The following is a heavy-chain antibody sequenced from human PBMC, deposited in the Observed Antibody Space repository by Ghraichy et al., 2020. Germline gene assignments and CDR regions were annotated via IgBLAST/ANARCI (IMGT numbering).Heavy chain of an antibody. J-gene: IGHJ4*02. CDR2: ISSRGST. CDR1: GFTFSSDD. Sequence: GGSLRLSCAASGFTFSSDDLTWVRQAPGKGLELVSSISSRGSTSYTDSVKGRFTISRDNAKNLVHLQMNSLKDEDTAMYYCARGYGSGRSYGWGQGTLVTVSS. D-gene: IGHD3-10*01. V-gene: IGHV3-69-1*01. CDR3: ARGYGSGRSYG.